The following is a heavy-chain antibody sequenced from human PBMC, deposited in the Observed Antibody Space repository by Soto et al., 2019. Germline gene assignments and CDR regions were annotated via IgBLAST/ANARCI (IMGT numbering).Heavy chain of an antibody. D-gene: IGHD3-16*01. Sequence: SETLSLTCAIYGASFSPYHWSWIRQSPGKGLEWIGEVNLSGNTYYNPSFKTRVTMSVDASKNQFSLKMGSLTAADTAIYYCARSPTFYNYVWGNSAYWGQGALVTVSS. J-gene: IGHJ4*02. V-gene: IGHV4-34*01. CDR3: ARSPTFYNYVWGNSAY. CDR2: VNLSGNT. CDR1: GASFSPYH.